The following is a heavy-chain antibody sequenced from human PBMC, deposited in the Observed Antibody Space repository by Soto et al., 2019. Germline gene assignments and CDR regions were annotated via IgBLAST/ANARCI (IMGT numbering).Heavy chain of an antibody. CDR1: GGSISSGDYY. D-gene: IGHD3-22*01. CDR3: ARGSYYYDSSGYYQY. CDR2: IYYSGST. Sequence: SETLSLTCTVFGGSISSGDYYRSWIRQPPGKGLEWIGYIYYSGSTYYNPSLKSRVTISVDTSKNQFSLKLSSVTAADTAVYYCARGSYYYDSSGYYQYWGQGTLVTVSS. J-gene: IGHJ4*02. V-gene: IGHV4-30-4*01.